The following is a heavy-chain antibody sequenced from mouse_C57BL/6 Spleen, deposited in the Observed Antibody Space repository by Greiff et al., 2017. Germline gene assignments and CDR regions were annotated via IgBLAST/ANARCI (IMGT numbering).Heavy chain of an antibody. J-gene: IGHJ3*01. Sequence: VQLQQPGAELVKPGASVKMSCKASGYTFTSYWITWVKQRPGQGLEWIGDIYPGSGSTNYNEKFKSKATLTVDTSSSTAYMQLSSLTSEDSAVYYCAKDYDYGGWFADWGQGTLVTVSA. CDR1: GYTFTSYW. CDR2: IYPGSGST. V-gene: IGHV1-55*01. D-gene: IGHD2-4*01. CDR3: AKDYDYGGWFAD.